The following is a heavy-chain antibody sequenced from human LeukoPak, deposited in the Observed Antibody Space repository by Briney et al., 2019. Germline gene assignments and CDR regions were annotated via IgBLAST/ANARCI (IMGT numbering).Heavy chain of an antibody. CDR2: INPNSGGT. V-gene: IGHV1-2*02. CDR1: GYTFTGYY. Sequence: GASVKVSCKASGYTFTGYYMHWVRQAPGQGLEWMGWINPNSGGTNYAQKFQGRVTMTRDTSISTAYMEPSRLRSDDTAVYYCARVGVNFGVVSYYYYGMDVWGQGTTVTVSS. CDR3: ARVGVNFGVVSYYYYGMDV. D-gene: IGHD3-3*01. J-gene: IGHJ6*02.